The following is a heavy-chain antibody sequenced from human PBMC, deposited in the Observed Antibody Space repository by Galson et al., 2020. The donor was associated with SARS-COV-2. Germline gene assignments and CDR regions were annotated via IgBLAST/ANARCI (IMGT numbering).Heavy chain of an antibody. CDR1: GFTFSSYA. V-gene: IGHV3-30*04. Sequence: GASLKISCAASGFTFSSYAMHWVRQAPGKGLEWVAVISYDGSNKYYADSVKGRFTISRDNSKNTLYLQMNSLRAEDTAVYYCARSRDGYKHFDYWGQGTLVTVSS. CDR2: ISYDGSNK. CDR3: ARSRDGYKHFDY. D-gene: IGHD5-12*01. J-gene: IGHJ4*02.